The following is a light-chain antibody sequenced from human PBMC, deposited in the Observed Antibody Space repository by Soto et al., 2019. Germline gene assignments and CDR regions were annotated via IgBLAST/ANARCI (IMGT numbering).Light chain of an antibody. CDR3: QQYNSYSWT. J-gene: IGKJ1*01. CDR2: DAS. V-gene: IGKV1-5*01. CDR1: QSISSW. Sequence: DIQMTQSPSTLSASVGDRVTITCRASQSISSWLAWYQQKPGKAPKLLIYDASSLESGVTSRFSGSGSGTEFTLTISSLQPDDFATYYCQQYNSYSWTFGPGTKVDIK.